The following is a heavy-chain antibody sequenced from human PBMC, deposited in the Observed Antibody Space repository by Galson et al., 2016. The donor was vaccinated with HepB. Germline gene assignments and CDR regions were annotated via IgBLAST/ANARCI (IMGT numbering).Heavy chain of an antibody. D-gene: IGHD3-10*01. CDR1: GYTFTTYY. CDR2: INPRGGST. CDR3: ARDQDRILWFRELLSNDDYHYYGMDV. J-gene: IGHJ6*02. V-gene: IGHV1-46*01. Sequence: SVKVSCKASGYTFTTYYIHWVRQAPGQGLDWMGIINPRGGSTSNAQKFQGRVTMTRDTSTSTVYMELSSLRSEDTAVYYCARDQDRILWFRELLSNDDYHYYGMDVWGQGTTVTVSS.